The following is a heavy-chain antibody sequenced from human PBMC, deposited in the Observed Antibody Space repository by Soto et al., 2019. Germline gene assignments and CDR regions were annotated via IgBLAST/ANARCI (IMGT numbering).Heavy chain of an antibody. Sequence: SETLSLTCAVSGGSISSGGYYWGWIRQPPGKGLEWIGSINHSGSTNYNPSLKSRVTISVDTSKNQFSLKLSSVTAADTAVYYCARGGPRKAYYYGSGSYIGYWGQGTLVTVSS. CDR2: INHSGST. CDR1: GGSISSGGYY. D-gene: IGHD3-10*01. J-gene: IGHJ4*02. V-gene: IGHV4-39*01. CDR3: ARGGPRKAYYYGSGSYIGY.